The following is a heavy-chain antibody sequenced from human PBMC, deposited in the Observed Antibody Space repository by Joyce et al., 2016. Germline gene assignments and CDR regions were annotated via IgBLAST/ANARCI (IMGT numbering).Heavy chain of an antibody. CDR2: INPNSGGT. V-gene: IGHV1-2*06. Sequence: QVQLVQSGAEVKKPGASVKVSCKASGYTFTGYYMHWVRQAPGQGLEWMGRINPNSGGTNFAQKFQGRVTMTRDTSISTAYMELSRRRSDDTALYYCARVLVGDCSGGSCYFDYWGQGSLVTVSS. J-gene: IGHJ4*02. CDR1: GYTFTGYY. CDR3: ARVLVGDCSGGSCYFDY. D-gene: IGHD2-15*01.